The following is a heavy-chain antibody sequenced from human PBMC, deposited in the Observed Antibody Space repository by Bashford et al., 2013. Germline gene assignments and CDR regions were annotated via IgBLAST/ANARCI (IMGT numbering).Heavy chain of an antibody. V-gene: IGHV4-59*06. J-gene: IGHJ3*02. Sequence: SETLSLTCTVSGGFISPYYWSWIRQSPGKGLEWIGYIYYSGSTYYNPSLKSRVTISVDTSKNQFSLKLSSVTAADTAVYYCARTHYYDSSGHYYSAFDIWGQGTMVTVSS. CDR1: GGFISPYY. CDR3: ARTHYYDSSGHYYSAFDI. CDR2: IYYSGST. D-gene: IGHD3-22*01.